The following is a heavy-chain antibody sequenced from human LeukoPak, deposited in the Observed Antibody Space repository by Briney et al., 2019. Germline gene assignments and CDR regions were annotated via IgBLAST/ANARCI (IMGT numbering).Heavy chain of an antibody. Sequence: SETLSLTYAVYGGSFSGYYWSWIRQPPGKGLEWIGEINHSGSTNYNPSLKSRVTISVDTSKNQFSLKLSSVTAADTAVYYCARGRRREYCSSTSCQNWFDPWGQGTLVTVSS. CDR1: GGSFSGYY. J-gene: IGHJ5*02. D-gene: IGHD2-2*01. CDR2: INHSGST. V-gene: IGHV4-34*01. CDR3: ARGRRREYCSSTSCQNWFDP.